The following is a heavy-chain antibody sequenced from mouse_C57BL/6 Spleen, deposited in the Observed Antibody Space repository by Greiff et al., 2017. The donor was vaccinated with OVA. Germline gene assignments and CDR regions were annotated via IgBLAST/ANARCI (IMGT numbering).Heavy chain of an antibody. D-gene: IGHD2-4*01. CDR2: INPSTGGT. Sequence: EVQLQQSGPELVKPGASVKISCKASGYSFTGYYMNWVKQSPEKSLEWIGEINPSTGGTTYNQKFKAKATLTVDKSSSTAYMQLKSLTSEDSAVYYCARIYYDYDKYFDFWGTGTTVTVSS. CDR1: GYSFTGYY. J-gene: IGHJ1*03. V-gene: IGHV1-42*01. CDR3: ARIYYDYDKYFDF.